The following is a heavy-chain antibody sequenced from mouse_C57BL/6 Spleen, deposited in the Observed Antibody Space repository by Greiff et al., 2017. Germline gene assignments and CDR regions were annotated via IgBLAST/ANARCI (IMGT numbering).Heavy chain of an antibody. CDR2: IYPGSGNT. Sequence: QVQLQQSGAELVRPGASVKLSCKASGYTFTDYYINWVKQRPGQGLEWIARIYPGSGNTYYNEKFKGKATLTAEKSSSTAYMQLSSLTSEDSAVYFCARGGTVFYAMDYWGQGTSVTVSS. CDR3: ARGGTVFYAMDY. CDR1: GYTFTDYY. V-gene: IGHV1-76*01. D-gene: IGHD4-1*01. J-gene: IGHJ4*01.